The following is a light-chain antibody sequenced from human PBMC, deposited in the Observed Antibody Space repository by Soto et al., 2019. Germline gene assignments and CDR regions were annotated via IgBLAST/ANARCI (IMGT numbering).Light chain of an antibody. CDR3: SSFTNSDTRV. CDR2: EVS. Sequence: QSALTQPRSVSGSPGQSVTISCTATGSDVGDSSHVSWYQLHPGKAPKLMIYEVSYRPSGVSNRFSGSKSGNTASLTISGLQAEDEADYYCSSFTNSDTRVFGGGTKLTVL. CDR1: GSDVGDSSH. J-gene: IGLJ3*02. V-gene: IGLV2-14*01.